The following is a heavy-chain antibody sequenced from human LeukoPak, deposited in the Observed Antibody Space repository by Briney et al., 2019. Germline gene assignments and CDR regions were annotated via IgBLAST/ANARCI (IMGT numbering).Heavy chain of an antibody. CDR1: GFTFSNFG. J-gene: IGHJ4*02. V-gene: IGHV3-33*01. CDR3: ARRRYSGYDFDY. CDR2: IWSDGSDK. D-gene: IGHD5-12*01. Sequence: GESLKISCAASGFTFSNFGMHWVRQAPGKGLEWVAVIWSDGSDKYYADSVKGRFTISRDSSKNTLYLQMNSLRAEDTAVYYCARRRYSGYDFDYWGQGTLVTVSS.